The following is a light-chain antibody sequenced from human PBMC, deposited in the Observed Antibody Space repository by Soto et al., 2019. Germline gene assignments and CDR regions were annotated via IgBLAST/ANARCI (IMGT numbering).Light chain of an antibody. CDR3: QQYGSSPPFT. CDR2: GAS. V-gene: IGKV3-20*01. Sequence: EIVLTQSPGTLSLSPGERATLSCRASQSVSSSYLAWYQQKPGQAPRLLIYGASSRATGIPDRFSGSGSGTDVTLTISRLEPEDFAVYSWQQYGSSPPFTFGPGTKVDIK. J-gene: IGKJ3*01. CDR1: QSVSSSY.